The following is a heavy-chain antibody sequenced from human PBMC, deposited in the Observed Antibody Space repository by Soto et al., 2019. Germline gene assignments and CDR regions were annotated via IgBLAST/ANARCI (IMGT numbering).Heavy chain of an antibody. CDR2: INTDNGDT. Sequence: QVQLVQSGAEVKKPGASVRLSCKPSGYTFSTFGITWVRQAPGQGLEWMGWINTDNGDTNYAKNCQGRVTMTTDTSTNTAYMELRSLRYDDTGFYYCATVFTAAGTGEMDKWGQGTPVTVSS. CDR1: GYTFSTFG. D-gene: IGHD6-13*01. J-gene: IGHJ4*02. V-gene: IGHV1-18*01. CDR3: ATVFTAAGTGEMDK.